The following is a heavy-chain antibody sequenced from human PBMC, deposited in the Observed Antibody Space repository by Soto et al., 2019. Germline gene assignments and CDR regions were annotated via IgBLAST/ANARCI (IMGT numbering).Heavy chain of an antibody. Sequence: QVQLLQSGAEVKKPGASVKVSCKASGYTFTSYGISWVRLAPGHGLEWMGWISAYNGNTNYAQKPQGRVTMTTDTSTSTAYMELRSLRYDDTAVYYCARDGAIVATEDAFDIWGQGTMVTVSS. CDR2: ISAYNGNT. CDR3: ARDGAIVATEDAFDI. V-gene: IGHV1-18*01. CDR1: GYTFTSYG. D-gene: IGHD5-12*01. J-gene: IGHJ3*02.